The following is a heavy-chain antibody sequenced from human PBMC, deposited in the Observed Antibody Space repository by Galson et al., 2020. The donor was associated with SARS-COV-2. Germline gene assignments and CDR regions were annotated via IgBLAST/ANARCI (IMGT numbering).Heavy chain of an antibody. CDR3: ARHEWNLGVY. CDR2: IYYSGST. Sequence: SETLSLTCTVSGGSISSSSYYWGWIRQPPGKGLEWIGSIYYSGSTYYNPSLKSRVTISVDTSKNQFSLKLSSVTAADTAVYYCARHEWNLGVYWGQGTLVTVSS. CDR1: GGSISSSSYY. V-gene: IGHV4-39*01. D-gene: IGHD3-16*01. J-gene: IGHJ4*02.